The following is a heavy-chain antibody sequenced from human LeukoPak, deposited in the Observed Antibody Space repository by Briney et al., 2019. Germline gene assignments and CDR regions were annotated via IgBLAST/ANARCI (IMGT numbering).Heavy chain of an antibody. CDR1: GYTFSSYA. CDR2: INTNTGTP. Sequence: ASVKVSCKASGYTFSSYAMNWVRQAPGQGLEWMGWINTNTGTPTYAQGFTGRFVFSFDTSVSTAYLQINSLQPEDTAVYYCARAEVYCSRSTCFLYWGQGTLVTVSS. CDR3: ARAEVYCSRSTCFLY. J-gene: IGHJ4*02. V-gene: IGHV7-4-1*02. D-gene: IGHD2-15*01.